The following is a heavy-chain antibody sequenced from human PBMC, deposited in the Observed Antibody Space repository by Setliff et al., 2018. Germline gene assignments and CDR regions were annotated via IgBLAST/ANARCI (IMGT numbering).Heavy chain of an antibody. CDR3: ARDGVFYAMDV. V-gene: IGHV3-48*03. CDR1: GFTFKTYE. D-gene: IGHD3-10*01. Sequence: GGSLRLSCEASGFTFKTYEMIWVRQAPGKGLERVSKTHTDGITIYSDSVRGRFTIFRDSAKNSLYLQMNSLRAEDTALYYCARDGVFYAMDVWGHGTTVTVSS. CDR2: THTDGITI. J-gene: IGHJ6*02.